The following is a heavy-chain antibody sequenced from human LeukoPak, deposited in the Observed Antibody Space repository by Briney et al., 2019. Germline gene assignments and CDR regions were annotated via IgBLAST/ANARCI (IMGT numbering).Heavy chain of an antibody. V-gene: IGHV4-59*01. CDR3: AGESSPADDFWSGYYYGMDV. CDR2: IYYSGST. D-gene: IGHD3-3*01. Sequence: SETLSLTCTVSGGSISSYYWSWIRQPPGKGLEWIGYIYYSGSTNYNPSLKSRVTISVDTSKNQFSLKLSSVTAADTAVYYCAGESSPADDFWSGYYYGMDVWGQGTTVTVSS. J-gene: IGHJ6*02. CDR1: GGSISSYY.